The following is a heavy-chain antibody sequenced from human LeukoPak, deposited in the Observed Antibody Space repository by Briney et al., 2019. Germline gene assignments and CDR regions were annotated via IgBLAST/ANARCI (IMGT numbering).Heavy chain of an antibody. Sequence: SETLSLTCTVSGGSISSSSYYWGWIRQPPGKGLEWIGSIYYSGSTYYNPSLKSRVTISVDTSKNQFSLKLSSVTAADTAVYYCARGYSSSWYLPGDYYYMDVWGKGTTVTVSS. D-gene: IGHD6-13*01. V-gene: IGHV4-39*07. CDR2: IYYSGST. CDR3: ARGYSSSWYLPGDYYYMDV. CDR1: GGSISSSSYY. J-gene: IGHJ6*03.